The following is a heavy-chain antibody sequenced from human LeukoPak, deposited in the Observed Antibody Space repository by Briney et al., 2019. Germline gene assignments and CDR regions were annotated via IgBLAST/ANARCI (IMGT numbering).Heavy chain of an antibody. CDR1: GGSISSGGYY. CDR3: ARGTYCSGGSCYDL. J-gene: IGHJ4*02. CDR2: IYYSGST. Sequence: SETLSLTCTVSGGSISSGGYYWSWIRQHPGKGLEWIGYIYYSGSTYYNPSLKSRVTISVGTSKNQFSLKLSSVTAADTAVYYCARGTYCSGGSCYDLWGQGTLVTVSS. D-gene: IGHD2-15*01. V-gene: IGHV4-31*03.